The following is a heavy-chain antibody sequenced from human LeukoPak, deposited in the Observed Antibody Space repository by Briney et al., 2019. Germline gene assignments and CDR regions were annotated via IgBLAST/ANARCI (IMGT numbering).Heavy chain of an antibody. Sequence: GGTLRLSCATSGFTFNIYGMAWVRQAPGKGLEWVSSISGSGTSTYYADSVKGRFTIYRDNSKNTLHLQMNGLRAEDAAVYYCAKSWREDGDYWSFNYWGQGTLVTVSS. CDR2: ISGSGTST. CDR3: AKSWREDGDYWSFNY. D-gene: IGHD4-17*01. J-gene: IGHJ4*02. V-gene: IGHV3-23*01. CDR1: GFTFNIYG.